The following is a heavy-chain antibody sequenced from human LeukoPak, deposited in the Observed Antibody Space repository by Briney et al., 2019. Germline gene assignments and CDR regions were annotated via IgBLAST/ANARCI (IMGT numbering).Heavy chain of an antibody. CDR1: GFTFSSYG. D-gene: IGHD2-2*02. J-gene: IGHJ6*03. CDR3: AKDAAGGIVVVPAAIPVHSYYMDV. CDR2: RRYDGSNK. Sequence: PGGSRRLSCAASGFTFSSYGMHWVRQAPGKGLEWVAFRRYDGSNKYYADSVKGRFTISRDNSKNTLYLQMNSLRAEDTAVYYCAKDAAGGIVVVPAAIPVHSYYMDVWGKGTTVTVSS. V-gene: IGHV3-30*02.